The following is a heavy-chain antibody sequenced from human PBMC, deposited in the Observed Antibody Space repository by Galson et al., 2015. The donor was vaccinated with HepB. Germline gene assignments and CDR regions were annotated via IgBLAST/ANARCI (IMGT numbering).Heavy chain of an antibody. CDR1: GFTFSSYS. Sequence: SLRLSCAASGFTFSSYSMNWVRQAPGKGPEWVSSISSSSSYIYYADSVKGRFTISRDNAKNSLYLQTNSLRAEDTAVYYCARDSIVERRDRYGYYYYGMDVWGQGTTVTVSS. CDR3: ARDSIVERRDRYGYYYYGMDV. J-gene: IGHJ6*02. V-gene: IGHV3-21*01. CDR2: ISSSSSYI. D-gene: IGHD1-1*01.